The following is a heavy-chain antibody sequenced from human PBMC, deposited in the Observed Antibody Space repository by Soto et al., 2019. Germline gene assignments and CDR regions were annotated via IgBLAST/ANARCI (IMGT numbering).Heavy chain of an antibody. CDR3: AKGGRNCSGGSCYPGPYYYYGMDV. J-gene: IGHJ6*02. CDR1: GFTFSSYA. V-gene: IGHV3-23*01. D-gene: IGHD2-15*01. CDR2: ISGSGGST. Sequence: GGSLRLSCAASGFTFSSYAMSWVRQAPGKGLEWVSAISGSGGSTYYADSVKGRFTISRDNSKNTLYLQMNSLRAEDTAVYYCAKGGRNCSGGSCYPGPYYYYGMDVWGQGTTVTVSS.